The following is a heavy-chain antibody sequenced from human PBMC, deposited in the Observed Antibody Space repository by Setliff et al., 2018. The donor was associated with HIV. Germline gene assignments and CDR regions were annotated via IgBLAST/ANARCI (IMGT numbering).Heavy chain of an antibody. CDR3: ARDYSYVAQAGYYAMDV. D-gene: IGHD5-18*01. Sequence: PGGSLRLSCAASGFTFSTYAMHWVRQAPGKGLEWVAVMSYDGNNKYYADSVKGRFTISRDNSKNTLYLQMNSLRADDTAVYYCARDYSYVAQAGYYAMDVWGQGTTVTVSS. V-gene: IGHV3-30*04. J-gene: IGHJ6*02. CDR1: GFTFSTYA. CDR2: MSYDGNNK.